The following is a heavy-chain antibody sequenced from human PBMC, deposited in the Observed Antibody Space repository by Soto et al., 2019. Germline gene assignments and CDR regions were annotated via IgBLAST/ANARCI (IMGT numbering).Heavy chain of an antibody. CDR3: ARGGYYFYYGMDV. V-gene: IGHV4-31*03. CDR1: GGSISSGGYY. CDR2: IYYSGST. Sequence: SETLSLTCTVSGGSISSGGYYWSWLRQHPGKGLEWIAYIYYSGSTYYNPSLKSRVTISVDTSKNQFSLKLSSVTAADTAVYYCARGGYYFYYGMDVWGQGTTVTVSS. J-gene: IGHJ6*02.